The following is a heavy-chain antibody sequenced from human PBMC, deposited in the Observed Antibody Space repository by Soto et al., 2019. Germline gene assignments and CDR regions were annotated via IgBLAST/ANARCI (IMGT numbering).Heavy chain of an antibody. Sequence: QVQLVQSGAEVKKPGSSVKVSCKASGGTFSSYAISWVRQAPGQGLEWMGGIIPIFGTANYAQKFQGRVTIIAAEDTSTAHMGVRSGRAGETAVVYCAGVLRWGRDVWGQGATVPVSS. CDR2: IIPIFGTA. D-gene: IGHD3-16*01. CDR3: AGVLRWGRDV. CDR1: GGTFSSYA. J-gene: IGHJ6*02. V-gene: IGHV1-69*01.